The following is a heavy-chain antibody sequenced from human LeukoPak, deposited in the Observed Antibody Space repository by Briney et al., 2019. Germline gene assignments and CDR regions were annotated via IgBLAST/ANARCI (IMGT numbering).Heavy chain of an antibody. Sequence: GGSLRLSCAASGFTFSDYYMSWIRQAAGRGLEWVSYITSSGSTIYYADSVKGRFTISRDNAKNSLYLQMNSLRAEDTAVYYCARDPRGYSGHDFNYWGQGTLVTVSS. CDR3: ARDPRGYSGHDFNY. CDR2: ITSSGSTI. D-gene: IGHD5-12*01. J-gene: IGHJ4*02. CDR1: GFTFSDYY. V-gene: IGHV3-11*01.